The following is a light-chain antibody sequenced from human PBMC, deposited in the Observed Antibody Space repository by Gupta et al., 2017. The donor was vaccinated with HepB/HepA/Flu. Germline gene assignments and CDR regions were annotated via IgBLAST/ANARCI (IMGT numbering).Light chain of an antibody. CDR1: QSISSW. V-gene: IGKV1-5*03. Sequence: DIQMTPSPSTLSASVGDRVTITCRASQSISSWLAWYQQKPGKAPKLLIYKASSLESGVPSRFSGSGSGTEFTLTISSLQPDDFATYYCQQYKSYPSTFGQGTKVEIK. CDR3: QQYKSYPST. CDR2: KAS. J-gene: IGKJ1*01.